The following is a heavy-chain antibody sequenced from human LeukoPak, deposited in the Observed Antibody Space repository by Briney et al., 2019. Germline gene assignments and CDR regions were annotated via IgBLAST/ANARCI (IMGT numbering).Heavy chain of an antibody. Sequence: ASVRVSCKASGYTFTTYAMNWVRQAPGQGLEWMGWINTNTGNPTYAQGFTGRFVFSLDTSVSTAYLQISSLKAEDTAVYYCARDQSSSWTHYYYMDVWGKGTTVTVSS. CDR2: INTNTGNP. CDR3: ARDQSSSWTHYYYMDV. V-gene: IGHV7-4-1*02. D-gene: IGHD6-13*01. CDR1: GYTFTTYA. J-gene: IGHJ6*03.